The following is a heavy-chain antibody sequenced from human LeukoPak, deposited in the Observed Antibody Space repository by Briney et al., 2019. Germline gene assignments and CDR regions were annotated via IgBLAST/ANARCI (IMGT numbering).Heavy chain of an antibody. CDR1: GGTFSSYA. Sequence: SVKVSCKVSGGTFSSYAISWVRQAPGQGLEWMGGIIPIFGTANYAQKFQGRVTITADKSTSTAYMELSSLRSEDTAVYYCARAKDRASWIVVVTLHAFDIWGQGTMVTVSS. J-gene: IGHJ3*02. CDR3: ARAKDRASWIVVVTLHAFDI. D-gene: IGHD3-22*01. CDR2: IIPIFGTA. V-gene: IGHV1-69*06.